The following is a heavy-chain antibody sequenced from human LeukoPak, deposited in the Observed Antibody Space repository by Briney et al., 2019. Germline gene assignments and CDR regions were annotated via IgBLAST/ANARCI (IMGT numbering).Heavy chain of an antibody. J-gene: IGHJ4*02. Sequence: GGSLRLSCAASGFTFSGYYMSWIRQAPGKGLEWVSYVSSSSSYTSYADSVQGRFTISRDNAKSSLFLQMNSLRAEDTAVYYCARQIGGDSYGVFDYRGQGTLVTVSS. CDR2: VSSSSSYT. CDR1: GFTFSGYY. V-gene: IGHV3-11*03. D-gene: IGHD5-18*01. CDR3: ARQIGGDSYGVFDY.